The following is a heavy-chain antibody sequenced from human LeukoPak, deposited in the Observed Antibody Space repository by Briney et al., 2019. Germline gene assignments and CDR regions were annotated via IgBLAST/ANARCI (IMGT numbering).Heavy chain of an antibody. Sequence: SETLSLTCTVSGGSISSGNYYWSWIRQHPGKGLEWIGNIFYSGSTYYNPSLKSRVTISVDTSQTQFSLKLSSVTAADTAVYYCARGKEYSSTADYFDCWGQGTPVTVSS. CDR3: ARGKEYSSTADYFDC. CDR1: GGSISSGNYY. J-gene: IGHJ4*02. CDR2: IFYSGST. D-gene: IGHD2/OR15-2a*01. V-gene: IGHV4-31*03.